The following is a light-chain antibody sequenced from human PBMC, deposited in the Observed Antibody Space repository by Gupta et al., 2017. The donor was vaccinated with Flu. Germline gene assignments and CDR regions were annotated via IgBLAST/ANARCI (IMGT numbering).Light chain of an antibody. J-gene: IGLJ1*01. Sequence: SVTISCTGTSSDVGRFDYVSWYQKHPGKAPQLMIYDVFKRPSGVPDRFSGSQSGNTDSLTISGLQAEDEADYYCCSYAGTYTVVFGTGTQVTVL. CDR1: SSDVGRFDY. V-gene: IGLV2-11*01. CDR2: DVF. CDR3: CSYAGTYTVV.